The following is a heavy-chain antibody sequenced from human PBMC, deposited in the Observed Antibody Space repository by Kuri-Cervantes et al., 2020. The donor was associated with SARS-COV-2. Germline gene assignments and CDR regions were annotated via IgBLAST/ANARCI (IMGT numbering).Heavy chain of an antibody. J-gene: IGHJ4*02. CDR3: AKDLYESGGYTWAY. D-gene: IGHD3-22*01. Sequence: GGSLRPSGAASVLTFITFAMGWVRQAPGKGLEWVSFIDNAASNTYYADFVKGRFTISRDSSTNMVSLQMNSLRGDDTAVYDCAKDLYESGGYTWAYWGQGTRVTVSS. V-gene: IGHV3-23*03. CDR2: IDNAASNT. CDR1: VLTFITFA.